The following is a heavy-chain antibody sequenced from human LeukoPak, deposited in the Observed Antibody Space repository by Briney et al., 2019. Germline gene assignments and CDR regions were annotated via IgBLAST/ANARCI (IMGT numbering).Heavy chain of an antibody. CDR2: INTAGSST. Sequence: PGGSLRLSCAASGFTFSSYWMHWVRQAPGKGLVWVSRINTAGSSTIYADSVKGRFTISRDNAKNSLYLQMNSLRAEDTALYYCARDRSDYFDYWGQGTLVTVSS. CDR1: GFTFSSYW. D-gene: IGHD3-3*01. J-gene: IGHJ4*02. V-gene: IGHV3-74*01. CDR3: ARDRSDYFDY.